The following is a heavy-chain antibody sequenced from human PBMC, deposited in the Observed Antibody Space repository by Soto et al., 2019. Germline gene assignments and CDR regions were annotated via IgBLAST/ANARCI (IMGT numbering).Heavy chain of an antibody. Sequence: QVQLQESGPGLVKPSQTLSLTCTVSGGSISSGGYYWSWIRQHPGKGLEWIGYIYYSGSTYYNPSLNSRVTISADTSKNQFFLKLSSVTAADTAVYYCARKKRITMMGGAFDIWGQGTMVTVSS. CDR3: ARKKRITMMGGAFDI. J-gene: IGHJ3*02. CDR1: GGSISSGGYY. D-gene: IGHD3-22*01. CDR2: IYYSGST. V-gene: IGHV4-31*03.